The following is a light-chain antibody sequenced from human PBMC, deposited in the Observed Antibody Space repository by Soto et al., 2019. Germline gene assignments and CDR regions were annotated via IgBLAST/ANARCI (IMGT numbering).Light chain of an antibody. CDR1: QSINIW. J-gene: IGKJ1*01. CDR2: KAS. CDR3: QQYNDYSPWT. Sequence: DIQMTQSPSTLSASVGDRVTITCRASQSINIWLAWYQQKPGKAPKLLIYKASSLESGVPSRFSGSGSGTESTLTISSLQPDDFATYYCQQYNDYSPWTFGQGTKVEIK. V-gene: IGKV1-5*03.